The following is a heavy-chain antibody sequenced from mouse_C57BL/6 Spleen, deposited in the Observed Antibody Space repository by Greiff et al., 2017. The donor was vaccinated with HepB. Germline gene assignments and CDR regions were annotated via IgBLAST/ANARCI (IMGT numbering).Heavy chain of an antibody. J-gene: IGHJ3*01. D-gene: IGHD1-1*01. Sequence: QVQLKQSGPELVKPGASVKISCKASGYAFSSSWMNWVKQRPGKGLEWIGRIYPGDGDTNYNGKFKGKATLTADKSSSTAYMQLSSLTSEDSAVYFCARRNGSSLEFAYWGQGTLVTVSA. V-gene: IGHV1-82*01. CDR3: ARRNGSSLEFAY. CDR1: GYAFSSSW. CDR2: IYPGDGDT.